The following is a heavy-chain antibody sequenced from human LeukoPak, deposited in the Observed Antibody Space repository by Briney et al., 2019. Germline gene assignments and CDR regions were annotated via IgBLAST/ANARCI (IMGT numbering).Heavy chain of an antibody. Sequence: GQSLKISCKGSGSSFSTYWIGWVRQIPGKGLEWMGIIYPGDSDTRYSPSFQGQVTISADKSISAAYLQWSSLNASDTAMYYCARLSDYDSSGYYYVADYWGQGTLVTVSS. J-gene: IGHJ4*02. CDR2: IYPGDSDT. D-gene: IGHD3-22*01. CDR3: ARLSDYDSSGYYYVADY. V-gene: IGHV5-51*01. CDR1: GSSFSTYW.